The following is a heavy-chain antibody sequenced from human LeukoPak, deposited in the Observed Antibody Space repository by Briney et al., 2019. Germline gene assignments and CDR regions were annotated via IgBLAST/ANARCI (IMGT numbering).Heavy chain of an antibody. CDR3: ARATSGTPAAFDI. Sequence: GASVKVSCKASGYTFTGYYMHWVRQAPGQGLEWMGWINPNSGGTNYAQKFQGRVTMTRDTSISTAYMELSRLRSDDTAVYYCARATSGTPAAFDIWGQGTMVTVSS. D-gene: IGHD1-26*01. CDR2: INPNSGGT. V-gene: IGHV1-2*02. CDR1: GYTFTGYY. J-gene: IGHJ3*02.